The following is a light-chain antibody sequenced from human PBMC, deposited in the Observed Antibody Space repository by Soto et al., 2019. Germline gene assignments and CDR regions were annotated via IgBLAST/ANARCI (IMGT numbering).Light chain of an antibody. CDR1: SSDIGNYNF. J-gene: IGLJ1*01. CDR2: EVS. V-gene: IGLV2-14*03. Sequence: QSVLAQPSSVSGSPGQSITISCTGTSSDIGNYNFVSWYQQHPGKAPKLIIYEVSSRPSGVSNRFSGSKSGNTDSLTISGLQAEDEADYYCSSYTITTALVFGTGTKVTVL. CDR3: SSYTITTALV.